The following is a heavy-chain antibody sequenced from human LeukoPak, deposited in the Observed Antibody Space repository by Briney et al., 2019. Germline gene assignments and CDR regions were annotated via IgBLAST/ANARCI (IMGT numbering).Heavy chain of an antibody. J-gene: IGHJ4*02. V-gene: IGHV3-15*01. D-gene: IGHD1/OR15-1a*01. CDR3: TTQGTSGTGRVDY. CDR2: IKSKTDGGSA. CDR1: GFTFSNAW. Sequence: GGSLRLSCAASGFTFSNAWMTWVRQAPGKGLEWVGRIKSKTDGGSADYAAPVKGRFTISRDDSKNTLYLQMNSLKTEDTAVYYCTTQGTSGTGRVDYWGQGTLVTVSS.